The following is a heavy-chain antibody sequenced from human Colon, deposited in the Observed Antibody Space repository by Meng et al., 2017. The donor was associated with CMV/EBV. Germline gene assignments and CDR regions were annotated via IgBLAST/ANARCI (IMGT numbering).Heavy chain of an antibody. CDR1: GFLFRNDG. CDR3: ARVRLPGAYHDSDGSPIKNWFDP. V-gene: IGHV3-30*02. J-gene: IGHJ5*02. D-gene: IGHD3-22*01. Sequence: GESLKISCAASGFLFRNDGMHWVRQAPGKGLEWVTFIRYHGNDQYYADSVKGRFTISRDNSKNMLYLQMNNLRPEDTAVYYCARVRLPGAYHDSDGSPIKNWFDPWGQGTLVTVSS. CDR2: IRYHGNDQ.